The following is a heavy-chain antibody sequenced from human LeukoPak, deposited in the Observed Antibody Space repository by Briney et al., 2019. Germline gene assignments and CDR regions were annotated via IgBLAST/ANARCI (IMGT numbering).Heavy chain of an antibody. J-gene: IGHJ4*02. V-gene: IGHV3-30*04. CDR1: GFTFSNYA. CDR3: ARDPARTYYYDSGYYLDY. CDR2: ISYDGSNK. D-gene: IGHD3-22*01. Sequence: GGSLRLSCAASGFTFSNYAMLWVRQAPGKGLEWVAVISYDGSNKYYADSVKGRFTISRDNSKNTLYLQMNSLRAEDTAVYYCARDPARTYYYDSGYYLDYWGQGTLVTVSS.